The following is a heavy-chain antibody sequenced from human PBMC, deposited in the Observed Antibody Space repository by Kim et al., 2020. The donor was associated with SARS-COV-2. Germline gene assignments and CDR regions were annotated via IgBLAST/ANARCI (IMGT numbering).Heavy chain of an antibody. Sequence: YPGSVKGRFTISRENAKNSLYLQMNSLRAGDTAVYYCARSTQYYYYGMDVWGQGTTVTVSS. CDR3: ARSTQYYYYGMDV. V-gene: IGHV3-13*01. D-gene: IGHD4-17*01. J-gene: IGHJ6*02.